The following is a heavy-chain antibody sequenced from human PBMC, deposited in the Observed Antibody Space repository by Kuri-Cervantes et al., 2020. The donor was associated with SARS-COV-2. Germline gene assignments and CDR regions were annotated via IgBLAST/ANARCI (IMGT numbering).Heavy chain of an antibody. Sequence: SETLSLTCTVSGGSISSYYWSWIRQPAGKGLEWIGRIYTSGSTNYNPSLKSRVTMSVDTPKIQFSLKLSSVTAADTAVYYCARDTRLGCSGTSCYSFFDYWGQGTLVTVSS. D-gene: IGHD2-2*01. V-gene: IGHV4-4*07. J-gene: IGHJ4*02. CDR1: GGSISSYY. CDR3: ARDTRLGCSGTSCYSFFDY. CDR2: IYTSGST.